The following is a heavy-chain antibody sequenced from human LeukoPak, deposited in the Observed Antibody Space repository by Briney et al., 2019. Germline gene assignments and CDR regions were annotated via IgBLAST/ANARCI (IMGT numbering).Heavy chain of an antibody. J-gene: IGHJ4*02. D-gene: IGHD6-6*01. V-gene: IGHV1-69*13. Sequence: SVKVSCKASGGTFSSYAISWVRQAPGQGLEWMGGIIPILGTANYAQKFQGRVTITADESTSTAYMELSSLRSEDTAVYYCASSSSIAAQEVDYWGQGTLVTVSS. CDR1: GGTFSSYA. CDR3: ASSSSIAAQEVDY. CDR2: IIPILGTA.